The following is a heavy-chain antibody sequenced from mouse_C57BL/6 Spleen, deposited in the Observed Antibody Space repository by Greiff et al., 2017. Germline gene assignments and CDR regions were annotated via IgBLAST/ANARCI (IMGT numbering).Heavy chain of an antibody. J-gene: IGHJ2*01. Sequence: VQLQQSGAELARPGASVKLSCKASGYTFTSYGISWVKQRTGQGLEWIGEIYPRSGNTYYNEKFKGKATLTADKSSSTAYMELRSLTSEDSAVYFCARSGSTTVVATRNYFDYWGQGTTLTVSS. CDR2: IYPRSGNT. D-gene: IGHD1-1*01. CDR1: GYTFTSYG. CDR3: ARSGSTTVVATRNYFDY. V-gene: IGHV1-81*01.